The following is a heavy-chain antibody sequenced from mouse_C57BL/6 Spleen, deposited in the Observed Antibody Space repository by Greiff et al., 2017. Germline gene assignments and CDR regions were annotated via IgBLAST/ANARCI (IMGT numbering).Heavy chain of an antibody. CDR2: ISYDGSN. CDR1: GYSITSGYY. V-gene: IGHV3-6*01. Sequence: EVHLVESGPGLVKPSQSLSLTCSVTGYSITSGYYWNWIRQFPGNKLEWMGYISYDGSNNYNPSLKNRISITRDTSKNQFFLKLNSVTTEDTATYYCARDLALDYWGQGTTLTVSS. J-gene: IGHJ2*01. CDR3: ARDLALDY.